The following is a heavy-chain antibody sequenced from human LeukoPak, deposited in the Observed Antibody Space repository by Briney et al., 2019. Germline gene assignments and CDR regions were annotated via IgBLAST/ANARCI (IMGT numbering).Heavy chain of an antibody. V-gene: IGHV3-74*03. CDR1: GFTVGRLW. D-gene: IGHD5-24*01. J-gene: IGHJ5*02. CDR2: SEGDDSTT. Sequence: GGSLRLSCAASGFTVGRLWMHWIRQAPGKGLVWVSRSEGDDSTTTYADSVKGRFAVSRDTAKNTVYLQMNNLRVEDTAVYYCAKLDWLDPWGQGTLVTVSS. CDR3: AKLDWLDP.